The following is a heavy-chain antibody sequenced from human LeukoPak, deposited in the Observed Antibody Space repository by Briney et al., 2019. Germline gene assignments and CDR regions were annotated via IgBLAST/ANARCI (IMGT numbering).Heavy chain of an antibody. CDR2: INHSGST. CDR1: GGSFSGYY. Sequence: PSETLSLTCAVYGGSFSGYYWSWIRQPPGKGLEWIGEINHSGSTNYNPSLKSRVTISVDTSKNQFSLKLSSVTAADTAVYYCARGVVTGTTLSGKTGRFDPWGQGTLVTVSS. V-gene: IGHV4-34*01. D-gene: IGHD1-7*01. CDR3: ARGVVTGTTLSGKTGRFDP. J-gene: IGHJ5*02.